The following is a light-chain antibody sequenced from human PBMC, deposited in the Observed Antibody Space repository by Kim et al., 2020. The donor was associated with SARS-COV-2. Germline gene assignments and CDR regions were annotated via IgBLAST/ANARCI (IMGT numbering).Light chain of an antibody. Sequence: VALGQTVRITCQGDSLRSYYATWYQQKPGQAPILLIYAKNNRPSGIPDRFSGSSSGNTASLTITGAQAEDEADYYCNSRDTNDNGVFGGGTSLTVL. J-gene: IGLJ2*01. V-gene: IGLV3-19*01. CDR3: NSRDTNDNGV. CDR2: AKN. CDR1: SLRSYY.